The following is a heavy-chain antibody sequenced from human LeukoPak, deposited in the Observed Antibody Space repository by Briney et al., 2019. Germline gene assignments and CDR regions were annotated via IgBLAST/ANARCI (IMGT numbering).Heavy chain of an antibody. CDR2: ISGSGGST. D-gene: IGHD3-10*01. J-gene: IGHJ4*02. CDR1: GITLSNYG. CDR3: AKRGVVIRVVLVGFHKEAYYFDS. Sequence: PGGSLRLSCAVSGITLSNYGMSWVRQAPGKGLEWVAGISGSGGSTNYADSVKGRFTISRDSPKNTLYLQMNSVRAEDTAVYFCAKRGVVIRVVLVGFHKEAYYFDSWGQGALVIVSS. V-gene: IGHV3-23*01.